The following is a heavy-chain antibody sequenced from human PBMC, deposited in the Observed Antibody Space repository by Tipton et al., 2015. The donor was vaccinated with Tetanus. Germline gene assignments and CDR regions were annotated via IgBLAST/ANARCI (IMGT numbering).Heavy chain of an antibody. V-gene: IGHV4-34*01. CDR2: ITDSGST. CDR1: GGSSSGYY. CDR3: ACLPVGGRYYYYGMDV. J-gene: IGHJ6*02. D-gene: IGHD2-15*01. Sequence: TLSLTCTVYGGSSSGYYWNWIRQPPGKGLEWIGEITDSGSTSYSPALKSRVTISVEPSKNQFSLKLSSVTAADTAVYYCACLPVGGRYYYYGMDVWGQGTTVTVSS.